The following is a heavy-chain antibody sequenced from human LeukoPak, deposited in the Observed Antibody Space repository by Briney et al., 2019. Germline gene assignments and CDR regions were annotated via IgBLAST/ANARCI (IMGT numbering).Heavy chain of an antibody. D-gene: IGHD3-9*01. CDR3: AKVYYDILTGYLDY. V-gene: IGHV3-23*01. CDR2: ISASGGPT. CDR1: GFTFSTYA. Sequence: GGSLRLSCAASGFTFSTYAMSWVRQAPGKGLEWVSAISASGGPTYYADSVKGRFAISRDNSKNTLYLQMNSLRAEDTAVYYCAKVYYDILTGYLDYWGQGTLVTVSS. J-gene: IGHJ4*02.